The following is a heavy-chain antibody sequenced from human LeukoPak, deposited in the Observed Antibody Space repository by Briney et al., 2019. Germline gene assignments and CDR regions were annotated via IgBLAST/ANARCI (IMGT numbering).Heavy chain of an antibody. CDR1: GFTVSSNY. Sequence: GGSLRLSCAASGFTVSSNYMSWVRQAPGKGLEWVSIIYSGGSTYYADSEKGRFTISRDNSKNTLYLQMNSLRAEDTAVYYCARGDSRSWINWFDPWGQGTLVTVSS. V-gene: IGHV3-53*01. CDR3: ARGDSRSWINWFDP. J-gene: IGHJ5*02. D-gene: IGHD6-13*01. CDR2: IYSGGST.